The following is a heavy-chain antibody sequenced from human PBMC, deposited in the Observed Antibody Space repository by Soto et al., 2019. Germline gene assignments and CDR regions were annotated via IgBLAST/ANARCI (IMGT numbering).Heavy chain of an antibody. J-gene: IGHJ6*01. D-gene: IGHD6-19*01. Sequence: PGGSLRLSCAVSGFAFSSYGMYWVRQAPGKGLEWVAVVSYDGSNEFYADSVKGRFTISRDNSKNTLYLQMHSLRAEDTAVYYCAKDKSIVVAGRGNYYYYNMDVWGQGTTVTVSS. CDR1: GFAFSSYG. CDR2: VSYDGSNE. CDR3: AKDKSIVVAGRGNYYYYNMDV. V-gene: IGHV3-30*18.